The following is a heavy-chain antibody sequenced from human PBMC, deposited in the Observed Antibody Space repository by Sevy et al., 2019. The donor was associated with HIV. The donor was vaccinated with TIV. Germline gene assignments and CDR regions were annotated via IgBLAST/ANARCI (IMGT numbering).Heavy chain of an antibody. Sequence: GGSLRLSCAASGFSFSGYWMNWVRQAPGKGLEWVANIKKDGSDKNYVGSVKGRFTISRDNGKSSLYLELNSLRDEDTALYYCAEEGIGRFDSWGQGTLVTVSS. V-gene: IGHV3-7*01. J-gene: IGHJ4*02. D-gene: IGHD1-26*01. CDR2: IKKDGSDK. CDR1: GFSFSGYW. CDR3: AEEGIGRFDS.